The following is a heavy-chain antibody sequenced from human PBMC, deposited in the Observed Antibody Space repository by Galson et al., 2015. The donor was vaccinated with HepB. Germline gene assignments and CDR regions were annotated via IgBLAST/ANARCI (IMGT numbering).Heavy chain of an antibody. D-gene: IGHD1-1*01. CDR2: IYYSGST. J-gene: IGHJ6*02. V-gene: IGHV4-59*01. CDR1: GGSISSYY. Sequence: SETLSFTCTVSGGSISSYYWSWIRQPPGKGLEWIGYIYYSGSTNYNPSLKSRVTISVDTSKNQFSLKLSSVTAADTAVYYCARDIMKSTTGTTGYYGMDVWGQGTTVTVSS. CDR3: ARDIMKSTTGTTGYYGMDV.